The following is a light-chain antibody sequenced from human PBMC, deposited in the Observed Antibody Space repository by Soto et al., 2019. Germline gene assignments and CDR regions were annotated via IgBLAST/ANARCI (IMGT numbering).Light chain of an antibody. Sequence: QSVLTQPPSVSGVPGQRVSISCTGSSSNIGAGYDVHWYQHLPGTAPKLLIYANNNRPSGVPDRFSGSKSGTSASLAITGLQAEDEADYYCQSYDSSRSPLYVFGTGTKVTVL. J-gene: IGLJ1*01. CDR3: QSYDSSRSPLYV. CDR1: SSNIGAGYD. CDR2: ANN. V-gene: IGLV1-40*01.